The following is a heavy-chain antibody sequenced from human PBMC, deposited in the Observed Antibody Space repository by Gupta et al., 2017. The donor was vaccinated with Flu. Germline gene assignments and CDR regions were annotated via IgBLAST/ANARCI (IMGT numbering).Heavy chain of an antibody. Sequence: QVQLQQWGAGLLKPSETLSLTCAVYGGSFSGHYLTWIRQPPGKGLEWIGEIHHSVTPYYTPSRESRLTLSLDPSKNQFSLNLRSVAAADTAVYYCARGRDSAKAGDYWGQGTVVTVSS. CDR3: ARGRDSAKAGDY. D-gene: IGHD2-15*01. V-gene: IGHV4-34*01. J-gene: IGHJ4*02. CDR2: IHHSVTP. CDR1: GGSFSGHY.